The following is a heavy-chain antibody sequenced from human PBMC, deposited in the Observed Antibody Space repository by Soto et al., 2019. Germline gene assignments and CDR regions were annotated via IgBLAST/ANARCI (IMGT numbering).Heavy chain of an antibody. J-gene: IGHJ6*02. CDR2: ISSSSSYI. D-gene: IGHD5-12*01. CDR1: GFTFSSYS. CDR3: AREGGQVSGYSGYDTPYYYYYGMDV. V-gene: IGHV3-21*01. Sequence: EVQLVESGGGLVKPGGSLRLSCAASGFTFSSYSMNWVRQAPGKGLEWVSSISSSSSYIYYADSVKGRFTISRDNAKNSLYLQMNSLRAEDTAVYYCAREGGQVSGYSGYDTPYYYYYGMDVWGQGTTVTVSS.